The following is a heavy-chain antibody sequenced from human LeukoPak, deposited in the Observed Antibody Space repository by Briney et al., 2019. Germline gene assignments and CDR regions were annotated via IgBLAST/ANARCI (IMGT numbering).Heavy chain of an antibody. V-gene: IGHV3-43D*04. CDR2: ISWDGGTT. D-gene: IGHD6-13*01. CDR1: GFSFDAYA. Sequence: GGSLRLSCAASGFSFDAYAMHWVRQAPGKGLEWVSLISWDGGTTYYADSVKGRFTISRDNSKDSLYLQMNSLRGEDTAFYYCTTHPDYSRSIYNMDVWGKGTPVTVSS. CDR3: TTHPDYSRSIYNMDV. J-gene: IGHJ6*03.